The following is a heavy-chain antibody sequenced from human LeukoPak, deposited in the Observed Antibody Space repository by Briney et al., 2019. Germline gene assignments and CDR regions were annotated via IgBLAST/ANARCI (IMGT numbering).Heavy chain of an antibody. CDR3: TTCASGGNWFDS. V-gene: IGHV3-15*01. CDR2: IKNKTDGGTT. Sequence: GGSLRLSCAASGFTFSDAWMTWVRQAPGKGLEWVGRIKNKTDGGTTDYAAPVQGRFTISRDDSKNTLYLQMNSLKIEDTAMYFCTTCASGGNWFDSWGQGTLVTVSS. D-gene: IGHD3-10*01. CDR1: GFTFSDAW. J-gene: IGHJ5*01.